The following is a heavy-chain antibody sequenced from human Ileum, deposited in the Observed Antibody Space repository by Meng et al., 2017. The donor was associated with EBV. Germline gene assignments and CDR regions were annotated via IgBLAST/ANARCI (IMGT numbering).Heavy chain of an antibody. CDR3: FRESRGFGTTQNDI. CDR1: GVSISNRGYY. D-gene: IGHD3-10*01. Sequence: QVQLQESGPGLVXPXXXXXLTXAXSGVSISNRGYYWSWIRQPPGKGLQWIGNIYYNGESSYTPSLESRVSISIDTSKNLFSLKLTSVTAADTAMYFCFRESRGFGTTQNDIWGQGTLVTVSS. J-gene: IGHJ4*02. V-gene: IGHV4-30-4*01. CDR2: IYYNGES.